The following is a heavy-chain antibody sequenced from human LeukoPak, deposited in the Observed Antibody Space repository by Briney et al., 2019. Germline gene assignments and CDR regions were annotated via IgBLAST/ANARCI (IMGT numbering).Heavy chain of an antibody. V-gene: IGHV3-23*01. J-gene: IGHJ4*02. CDR1: GFTFSSYA. CDR3: AKENVVLAGGDFDC. D-gene: IGHD6-19*01. Sequence: GGSLRLSCAASGFTFSSYAMDWVRQAPGKGLEWVSGISGTGGSTYYADSVKGRFTISRGNSKNTLSLQMNSLRAEDTAVYFCAKENVVLAGGDFDCWGQGTLVTVSS. CDR2: ISGTGGST.